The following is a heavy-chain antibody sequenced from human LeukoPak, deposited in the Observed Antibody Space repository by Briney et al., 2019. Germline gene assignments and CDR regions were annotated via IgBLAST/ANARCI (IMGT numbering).Heavy chain of an antibody. D-gene: IGHD6-13*01. J-gene: IGHJ6*03. CDR3: ARGIAATNYMDV. CDR2: ISGSGGST. V-gene: IGHV3-23*01. CDR1: GFTFSSYA. Sequence: GGSLRLSCAASGFTFSSYAMSWVRQAPGKGLEWVSAISGSGGSTYYADSVKGRFTISRDNSKSTLFLQMNSPSAEDTAVYYCARGIAATNYMDVWGKGTTVTVSS.